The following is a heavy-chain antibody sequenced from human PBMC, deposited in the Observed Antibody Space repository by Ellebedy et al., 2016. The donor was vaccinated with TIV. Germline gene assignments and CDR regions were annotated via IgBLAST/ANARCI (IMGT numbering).Heavy chain of an antibody. CDR2: LRGRGDNT. D-gene: IGHD3-22*01. CDR3: AKGSSSAFNYDRECYQY. Sequence: GESLKISCAGSGFTFGSFAMHWVRQAPGKGLEWLSVLRGRGDNTYSAHSVRGRFAITRDNSKNTLFLQMNRLRVDDTAVYHRAKGSSSAFNYDRECYQYWGQGTLVAVSS. J-gene: IGHJ4*02. CDR1: GFTFGSFA. V-gene: IGHV3-23*01.